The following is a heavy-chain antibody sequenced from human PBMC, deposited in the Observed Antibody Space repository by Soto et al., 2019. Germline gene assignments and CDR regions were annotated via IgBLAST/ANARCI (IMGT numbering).Heavy chain of an antibody. V-gene: IGHV4-4*02. Sequence: SQTLSLTCAVSGGSISSSNWWSWVRQPPGKGLEWIGEIYHSGSTNYNPSLKSRVTISVDKSKNQFSLKLSSVTAADTAVYYCARGDCSGVSCYSVYVWFDPWGQGTLVTVSS. D-gene: IGHD2-15*01. CDR2: IYHSGST. J-gene: IGHJ5*02. CDR3: ARGDCSGVSCYSVYVWFDP. CDR1: GGSISSSNW.